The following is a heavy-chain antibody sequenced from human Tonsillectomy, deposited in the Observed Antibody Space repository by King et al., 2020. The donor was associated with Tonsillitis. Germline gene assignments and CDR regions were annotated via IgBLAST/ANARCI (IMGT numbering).Heavy chain of an antibody. CDR3: AKDPTYYKTTYYFDY. CDR2: ISGGGGST. Sequence: EVQLVESGGGLVQPGGSLRVSCAASGFTFSSYAMSWVRQAPGKGLEWVSLISGGGGSTYYADSVKGRFTISRDNSKNTLYLQMNSLRVEDTAVYYCAKDPTYYKTTYYFDYWGQGNLVTVSS. D-gene: IGHD3-10*01. CDR1: GFTFSSYA. V-gene: IGHV3-23*04. J-gene: IGHJ4*02.